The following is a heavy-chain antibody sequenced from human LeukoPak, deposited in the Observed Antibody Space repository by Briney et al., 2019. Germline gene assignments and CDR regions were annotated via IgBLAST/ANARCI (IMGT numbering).Heavy chain of an antibody. CDR3: ARGGGYYDSDGYYSHAFDI. J-gene: IGHJ3*02. V-gene: IGHV1-8*01. CDR1: GYTFTTYD. Sequence: GASVKVSCKASGYTFTTYDINWVRQATGQGLEWMGWVNPRSGNTGSAQKFQGRVTMTRNTSISTAYMEVSSLRSEDTAVYYCARGGGYYDSDGYYSHAFDIWGQGTMVTVSS. D-gene: IGHD3-22*01. CDR2: VNPRSGNT.